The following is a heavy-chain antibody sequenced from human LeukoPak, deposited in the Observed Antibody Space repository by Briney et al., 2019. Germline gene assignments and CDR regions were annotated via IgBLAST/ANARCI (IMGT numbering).Heavy chain of an antibody. V-gene: IGHV3-23*01. CDR2: ISGSGGST. Sequence: PGGSLRLSCAASGFAFSSYAMSWVRQAPGKGLEWVSAISGSGGSTYYADSVKGRFTISRDNAKNTLYLQMNSLRAEDTAVYYCAREQLVPYYYYGMDVWGQGTTVTVSS. CDR1: GFAFSSYA. D-gene: IGHD6-6*01. J-gene: IGHJ6*02. CDR3: AREQLVPYYYYGMDV.